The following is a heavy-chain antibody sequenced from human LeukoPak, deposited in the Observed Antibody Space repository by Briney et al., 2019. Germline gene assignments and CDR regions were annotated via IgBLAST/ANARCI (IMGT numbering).Heavy chain of an antibody. CDR2: ISHDGSSE. J-gene: IGHJ4*02. CDR1: GFTFGSYW. CDR3: ASRRGSYSGFDY. Sequence: GGSLRLSCAASGFTFGSYWLSWVRQAPGKGLEWVAVISHDGSSEYYADSVRGRFTVSRDNSKNTLYLQMNSLRAEDTGVYYCASRRGSYSGFDYWGQGALVTVSS. D-gene: IGHD3-10*01. V-gene: IGHV3-30*01.